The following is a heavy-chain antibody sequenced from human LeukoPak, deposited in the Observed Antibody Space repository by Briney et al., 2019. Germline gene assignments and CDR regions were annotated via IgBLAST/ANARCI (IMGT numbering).Heavy chain of an antibody. CDR2: ISAYNGNT. CDR3: ARDLPTYYYDSSGSTDAFDI. CDR1: GYTFTSYG. D-gene: IGHD3-22*01. J-gene: IGHJ3*02. V-gene: IGHV1-18*01. Sequence: GASVKVSCKASGYTFTSYGISWVRQAPGQGLEWMGWISAYNGNTNYAQKLQGRVTMTTDTSTSTAYMELRSLRSDDTAVYYCARDLPTYYYDSSGSTDAFDIWGQGTMVTVSS.